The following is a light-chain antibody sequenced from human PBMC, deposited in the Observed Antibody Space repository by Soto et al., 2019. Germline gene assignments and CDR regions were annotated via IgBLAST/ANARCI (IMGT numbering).Light chain of an antibody. CDR2: WAS. CDR3: QLYFGTPGT. V-gene: IGKV4-1*01. J-gene: IGKJ3*01. CDR1: QSVLYSSNNKNY. Sequence: DIVMTQSPDSLAVSLGERATINCQSSQSVLYSSNNKNYFAWYQQKPGQPPKLIIYWASTREFGVPDRFSGSGSGTDFTLTISSLQAEDGAVYYCQLYFGTPGTFGPGTKVDIK.